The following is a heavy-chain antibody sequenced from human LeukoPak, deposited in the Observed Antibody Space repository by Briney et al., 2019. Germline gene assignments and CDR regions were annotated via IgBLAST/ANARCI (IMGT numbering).Heavy chain of an antibody. CDR1: GGSISSRTYY. J-gene: IGHJ6*03. D-gene: IGHD1-1*01. CDR3: ARARRPKYYYYYMDV. Sequence: PSETLSLTCTVSGGSISSRTYYWSWIRQPPGKGLEWIGEINHSGSTNYNPSLKSRVTISVDTSKNQFSLKLSSVTAADTAVYYCARARRPKYYYYYMDVWGKGTTVTVSS. CDR2: INHSGST. V-gene: IGHV4-39*07.